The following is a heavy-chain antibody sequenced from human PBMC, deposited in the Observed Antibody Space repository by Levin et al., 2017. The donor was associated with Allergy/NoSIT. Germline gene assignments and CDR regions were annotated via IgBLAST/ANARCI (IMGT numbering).Heavy chain of an antibody. V-gene: IGHV3-9*01. D-gene: IGHD3-10*01. CDR1: GITFDDYA. J-gene: IGHJ3*01. CDR3: AKDYYGSGSYVGYGFDF. CDR2: ISWNSGGI. Sequence: GGSLRLSCAASGITFDDYAMHWVRQAPGKGLEWVSGISWNSGGIGYADSVKGRFTISRDNAKNSLYLQMNNLRAEDTALYYCAKDYYGSGSYVGYGFDFWGPGTMVTVSS.